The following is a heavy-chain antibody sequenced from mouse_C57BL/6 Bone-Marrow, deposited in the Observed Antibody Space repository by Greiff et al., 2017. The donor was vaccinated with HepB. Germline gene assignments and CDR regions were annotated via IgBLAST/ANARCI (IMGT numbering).Heavy chain of an antibody. J-gene: IGHJ2*01. CDR1: LYTFTSDG. CDR3: ATTMFTTLFFDY. CDR2: IYPRSGNT. D-gene: IGHD2-2*01. V-gene: IGHV1-81*01. Sequence: QVQLQQSGAELARPGASVKLSCKASLYTFTSDGISWVKQRTGQGLEWIGEIYPRSGNTYYNEKFTGKATLTADKSSSTAYMELRSLTSEDSAVYFCATTMFTTLFFDYWGPGATLTVSS.